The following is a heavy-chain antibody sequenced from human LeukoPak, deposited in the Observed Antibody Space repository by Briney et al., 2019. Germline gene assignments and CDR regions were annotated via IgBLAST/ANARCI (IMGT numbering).Heavy chain of an antibody. D-gene: IGHD3-22*01. CDR1: GGSFSGYY. Sequence: SETLSLTCAVYGGSFSGYYWSWIRQPPGKGLEWIGEINHSGSTNYNPSLKSRVTISVDTSKNQFSLKLSSVTAADTAVCYCARLRKNYYDSSGVQRDYWGQGTLVTVSS. CDR3: ARLRKNYYDSSGVQRDY. V-gene: IGHV4-34*01. J-gene: IGHJ4*02. CDR2: INHSGST.